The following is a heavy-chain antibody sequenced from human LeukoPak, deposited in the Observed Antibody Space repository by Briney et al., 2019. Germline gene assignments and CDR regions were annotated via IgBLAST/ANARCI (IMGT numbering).Heavy chain of an antibody. CDR1: GGSFSGYY. V-gene: IGHV4-34*01. CDR3: ARVDTAMGPFDY. D-gene: IGHD5-18*01. Sequence: SETLSLTCAVYGGSFSGYYWSWIRQPPGKGLEWIGEINHSGSTYYNPSLKSRVTISVDTSKNQFSLKLSSVTAADTAVYYCARVDTAMGPFDYWGQGTLVTVSS. CDR2: INHSGST. J-gene: IGHJ4*02.